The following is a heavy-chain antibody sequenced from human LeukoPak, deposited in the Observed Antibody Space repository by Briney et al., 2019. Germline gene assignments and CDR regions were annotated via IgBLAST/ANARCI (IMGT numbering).Heavy chain of an antibody. D-gene: IGHD2/OR15-2a*01. Sequence: PSETLSLTCTVSGGSISSSSYYWGWIRQPPGKGLEWIGSIYYSGSTYYNPFLKSRVTISVDTSRNQFSLKLSSVTAADTAVYYCARSLMTLSDAFDIWGQGTMVTVSS. V-gene: IGHV4-39*01. J-gene: IGHJ3*02. CDR3: ARSLMTLSDAFDI. CDR1: GGSISSSSYY. CDR2: IYYSGST.